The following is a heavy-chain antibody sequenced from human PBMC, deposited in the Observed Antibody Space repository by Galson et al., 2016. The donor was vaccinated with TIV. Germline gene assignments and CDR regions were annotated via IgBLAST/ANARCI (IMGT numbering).Heavy chain of an antibody. J-gene: IGHJ3*01. D-gene: IGHD5-24*01. V-gene: IGHV5-51*01. CDR2: IHPADSDT. CDR1: GYSFSSYW. Sequence: QSGAEVKKPGEPLKISREGSGYSFSSYWIGWVRHKPGEGLEWIGIIHPADSDTRYSPSFRGQVTMSADKAINGAYLQWRTLKASDSAMYYCARRKEMTTNRLDAFDLWGQGTMVIVSS. CDR3: ARRKEMTTNRLDAFDL.